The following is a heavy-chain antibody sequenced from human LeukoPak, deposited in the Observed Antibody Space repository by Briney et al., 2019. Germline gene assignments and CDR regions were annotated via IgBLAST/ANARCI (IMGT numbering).Heavy chain of an antibody. CDR2: ISNIGSTI. D-gene: IGHD3-10*01. J-gene: IGHJ4*02. Sequence: PGGSLRLSCAASGFTFSSYSMNWVRQAPGKGLEWVSYISNIGSTIYADSVRGRFTVSRDNAKNSLYLQMNSLRAEDTAVYYCARDAYGSGSYPFDYWGQGTLVTVSS. CDR1: GFTFSSYS. CDR3: ARDAYGSGSYPFDY. V-gene: IGHV3-48*04.